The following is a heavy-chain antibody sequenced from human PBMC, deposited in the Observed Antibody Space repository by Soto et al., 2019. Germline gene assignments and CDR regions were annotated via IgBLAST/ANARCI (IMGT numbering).Heavy chain of an antibody. Sequence: QITLKESGPPLVKPTQTLTLTCTFSGFSLSTSGVGVGWIRQPPGKALEWLALIYWDDDKRYSPSLKSRLTITKDTTKNPVVLTMTNMDPVDTATDYCAHNGYGDYVVSWFDPWGQGTLVTVSS. V-gene: IGHV2-5*02. CDR2: IYWDDDK. CDR1: GFSLSTSGVG. D-gene: IGHD4-17*01. J-gene: IGHJ5*02. CDR3: AHNGYGDYVVSWFDP.